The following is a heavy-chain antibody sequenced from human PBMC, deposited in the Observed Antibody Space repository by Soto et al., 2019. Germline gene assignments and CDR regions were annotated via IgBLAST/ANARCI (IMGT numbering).Heavy chain of an antibody. J-gene: IGHJ6*02. Sequence: GGSLRLSCAASGFTFSNAWMSWVRQAPGKGLEWVGRIKSKTDGGTTDYAAPVKGRFTISRDDSKNTLYPQMNSLKTEDTAVYYCTTDRSHYDFWSGYYIYYYGMDVWGQGTTVTVSS. CDR2: IKSKTDGGTT. CDR1: GFTFSNAW. D-gene: IGHD3-3*01. V-gene: IGHV3-15*01. CDR3: TTDRSHYDFWSGYYIYYYGMDV.